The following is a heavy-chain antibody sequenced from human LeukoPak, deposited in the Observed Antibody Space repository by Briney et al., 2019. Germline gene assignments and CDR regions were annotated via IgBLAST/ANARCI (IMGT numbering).Heavy chain of an antibody. CDR2: IYYSGST. D-gene: IGHD3-3*01. V-gene: IGHV4-30-4*01. CDR3: ARGTYYDFWSGYSHFDY. J-gene: IGHJ4*02. Sequence: SETLSVTCTVSGGSISSGDYYWSWIRQPPGKGLEWIGYIYYSGSTYYNPSLKSRVTISVDTSKNQFSLKLSSVTAADTAVYYCARGTYYDFWSGYSHFDYWGQGTLVTVSS. CDR1: GGSISSGDYY.